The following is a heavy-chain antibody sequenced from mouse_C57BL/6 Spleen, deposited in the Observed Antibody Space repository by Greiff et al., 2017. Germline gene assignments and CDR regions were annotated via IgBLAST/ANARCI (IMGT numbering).Heavy chain of an antibody. D-gene: IGHD1-1*01. V-gene: IGHV1-64*01. Sequence: AQLQQPGAELVKPGASVKLSCKASGYTFTSYWMHWVKQRPGQGLEWIGMIHPNSGSTNYNEKFKSKATLTVDKSSSTAYMQLSSLTSEDSAVYYCARDYYGSSFDYWGQGTTLTVSS. CDR2: IHPNSGST. CDR3: ARDYYGSSFDY. J-gene: IGHJ2*01. CDR1: GYTFTSYW.